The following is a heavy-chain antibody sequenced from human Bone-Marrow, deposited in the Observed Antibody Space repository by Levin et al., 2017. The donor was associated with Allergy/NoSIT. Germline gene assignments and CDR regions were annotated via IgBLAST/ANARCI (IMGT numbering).Heavy chain of an antibody. V-gene: IGHV4-39*07. J-gene: IGHJ4*02. CDR2: IYYTGKT. CDR3: AREPYSGQYDY. Sequence: SETLSLTCTVSGDSVSSSSYYWGWIRQPPGKGLEWIAIIYYTGKTFYNPSLKSRVSMSMDTSKNQFSLKLTSVTAADTAVYYCAREPYSGQYDYWGQGTLVTVSS. CDR1: GDSVSSSSYY. D-gene: IGHD5-12*01.